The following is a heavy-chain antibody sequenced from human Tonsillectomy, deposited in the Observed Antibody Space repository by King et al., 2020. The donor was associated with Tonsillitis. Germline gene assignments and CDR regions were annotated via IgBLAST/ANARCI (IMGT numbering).Heavy chain of an antibody. CDR3: ARVQNIWTAYYWRTGFAP. Sequence: VQLVESGAEVKKPGASVKVSCKASGYTFTSYYIHWVRQAPGQGLEWMGIINPSGGSTSYAQKFQGRVTMTTDTSTSTVYMELSSLRSEDTAVYYCARVQNIWTAYYWRTGFAPWGRGPWSPSPQ. CDR1: GYTFTSYY. CDR2: INPSGGST. D-gene: IGHD3-9*01. V-gene: IGHV1-46*01. J-gene: IGHJ5*02.